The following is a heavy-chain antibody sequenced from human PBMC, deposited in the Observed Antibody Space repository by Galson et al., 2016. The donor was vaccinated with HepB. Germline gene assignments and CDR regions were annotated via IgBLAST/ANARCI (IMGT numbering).Heavy chain of an antibody. CDR3: AREGIRGSWYDLEY. V-gene: IGHV4-59*01. J-gene: IGHJ4*02. Sequence: SETLSLTCTVSGASISTYYWNWIRQPPGKGLEWIGYFYYSGSTKYNPSLKSRVTISVDTSKNQLSLNLSSVTAADTAVYYCAREGIRGSWYDLEYWGQGALVTVSS. CDR1: GASISTYY. D-gene: IGHD6-13*01. CDR2: FYYSGST.